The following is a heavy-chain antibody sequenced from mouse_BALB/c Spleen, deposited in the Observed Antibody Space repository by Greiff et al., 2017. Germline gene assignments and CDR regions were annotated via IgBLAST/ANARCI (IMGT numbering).Heavy chain of an antibody. CDR2: ISYDGSN. CDR1: GYSITSGYY. V-gene: IGHV3-6*02. D-gene: IGHD1-1*01. J-gene: IGHJ4*01. CDR3: ARSPVVATDYAMDY. Sequence: EVKLMESGPGLVKPSQSLSLTCSVTGYSITSGYYWNWIRQFPGNKLEWMGYISYDGSNNYNPSLKNRISITRDTSKNQFFLKLNSVTTEDTATYYCARSPVVATDYAMDYWGQGTSVTVSS.